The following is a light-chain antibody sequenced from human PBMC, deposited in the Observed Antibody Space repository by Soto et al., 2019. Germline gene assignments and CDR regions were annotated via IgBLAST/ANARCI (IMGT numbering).Light chain of an antibody. CDR3: QQYNSYSPWT. Sequence: DIQMTQSPSTLSASVGDRVTITCRASQSISSWLAWYQQKPGKAPKLLIYDASSLESGVPSRFSGSGSGTEFTLTISSLQPDDFATYYCQQYNSYSPWTFGQGTKADNK. CDR1: QSISSW. J-gene: IGKJ1*01. CDR2: DAS. V-gene: IGKV1-5*01.